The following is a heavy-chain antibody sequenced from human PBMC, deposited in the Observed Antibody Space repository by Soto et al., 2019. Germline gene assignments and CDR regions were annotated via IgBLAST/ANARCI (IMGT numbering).Heavy chain of an antibody. CDR1: GGTFSSYA. Sequence: EAPVKGSCKASGGTFSSYAISWGRQAPGQGLEWMGGIIPIFGTANYAQKFQGRVTITADESTSTAYMELSSLRSEDTAVYYCARGGDLRSEPYGMDVWGQGTTVTVSS. V-gene: IGHV1-69*13. CDR3: ARGGDLRSEPYGMDV. D-gene: IGHD3-3*01. J-gene: IGHJ6*02. CDR2: IIPIFGTA.